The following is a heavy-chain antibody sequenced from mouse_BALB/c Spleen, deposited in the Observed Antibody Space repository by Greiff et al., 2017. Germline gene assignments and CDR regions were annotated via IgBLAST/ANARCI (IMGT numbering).Heavy chain of an antibody. CDR3: ARWITTATGAMDY. D-gene: IGHD1-2*01. CDR2: ISSGGGST. V-gene: IGHV5-12-1*01. CDR1: GFAFSSYD. Sequence: EVQRVESGGGLVKPGGSLKLSCAASGFAFSSYDMSWVRQTPEKRLEWVAYISSGGGSTYYPDTVKGRFTISRDNAKNTLYLQMSSLKSEDTAMYYCARWITTATGAMDYWGQGTSVTVSS. J-gene: IGHJ4*01.